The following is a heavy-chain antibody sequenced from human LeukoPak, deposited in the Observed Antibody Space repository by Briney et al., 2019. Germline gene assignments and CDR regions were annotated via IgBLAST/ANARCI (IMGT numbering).Heavy chain of an antibody. CDR3: AKSSSGYQDWIFDY. CDR1: GFTFSSYA. J-gene: IGHJ4*02. Sequence: PGGSLRLSCAASGFTFSSYAMSWVRHAPGKGLEWVSSISGRGGSTFYAGSVEGRFTISRDNSKNTLYLQMNSLRAEDTALYYCAKSSSGYQDWIFDYWGQGTRVTVSS. D-gene: IGHD3-22*01. CDR2: ISGRGGST. V-gene: IGHV3-23*01.